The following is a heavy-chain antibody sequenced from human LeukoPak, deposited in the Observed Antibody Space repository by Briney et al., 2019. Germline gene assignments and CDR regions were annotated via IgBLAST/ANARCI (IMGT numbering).Heavy chain of an antibody. CDR3: ATTLVGVAHLHY. J-gene: IGHJ4*02. D-gene: IGHD1-26*01. CDR2: FDPEDDEK. Sequence: ASVKVSCKLSGDTLTELSMHWVRRSPTKGLEWMGSFDPEDDEKIYALNFQGRLTMTEDTSTNTAYMELTSLRSEDTAVYFCATTLVGVAHLHYWGQGTLVTVSS. CDR1: GDTLTELS. V-gene: IGHV1-24*01.